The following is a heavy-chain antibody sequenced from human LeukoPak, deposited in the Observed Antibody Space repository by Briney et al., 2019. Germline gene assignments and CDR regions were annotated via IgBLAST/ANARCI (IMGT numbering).Heavy chain of an antibody. CDR3: ASAGRAWRVGSGSSPHNLDY. CDR2: IYYSGST. V-gene: IGHV4-61*01. J-gene: IGHJ4*02. D-gene: IGHD3-10*01. Sequence: SETLSLTCTVSGGSLSSGSYYWSWIRQPPGKGLEWIGYIYYSGSTNYNPSLRSRVTISVDTSKNQFSLKLRSVAAADTAVYYCASAGRAWRVGSGSSPHNLDYWGQGTLVTVSS. CDR1: GGSLSSGSYY.